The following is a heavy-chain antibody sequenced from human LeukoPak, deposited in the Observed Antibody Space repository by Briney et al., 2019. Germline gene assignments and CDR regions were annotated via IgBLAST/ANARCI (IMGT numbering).Heavy chain of an antibody. J-gene: IGHJ3*02. CDR3: AIYVIAHLDAFDI. V-gene: IGHV3-23*01. CDR2: ISGSGGST. Sequence: GGSLRLSCAASGFTFSSYAMSWVHQAPGKGLEWVSAISGSGGSTYYADSVKGRFTISRDNSKNTLYLQMNSLRAEDTAVYYCAIYVIAHLDAFDIWGQGTMVTVSS. CDR1: GFTFSSYA. D-gene: IGHD2-21*01.